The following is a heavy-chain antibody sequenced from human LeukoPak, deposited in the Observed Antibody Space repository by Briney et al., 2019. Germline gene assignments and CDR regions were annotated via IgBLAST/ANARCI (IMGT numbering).Heavy chain of an antibody. CDR1: GGSISSSSYY. Sequence: SETMSLTCTVSGGSISSSSYYWGWIRQPPGKGLEWIGSIYYSGSTYYNPSLKSRVTISVDTSKNQFSLKLSSVTAPDTAVYYCARLTLSGVSADYWGQGTLVTVSS. D-gene: IGHD2/OR15-2a*01. CDR2: IYYSGST. V-gene: IGHV4-39*01. J-gene: IGHJ4*02. CDR3: ARLTLSGVSADY.